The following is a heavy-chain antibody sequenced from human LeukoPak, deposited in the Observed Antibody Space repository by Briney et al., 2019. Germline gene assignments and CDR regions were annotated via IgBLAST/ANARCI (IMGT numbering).Heavy chain of an antibody. CDR3: ARDPYSGLFDF. D-gene: IGHD4-11*01. J-gene: IGHJ4*02. CDR2: ISSSTSNI. CDR1: SFTFCSYN. V-gene: IGHV3-21*01. Sequence: NPGGYLRRYCAASSFTFCSYNMNWLRQAPGNGLEWGVSISSSTSNIHYADSVKGRFTITRDNANNSLYLELRSLRAEDTAVYYCARDPYSGLFDFWGQGTRVTVSS.